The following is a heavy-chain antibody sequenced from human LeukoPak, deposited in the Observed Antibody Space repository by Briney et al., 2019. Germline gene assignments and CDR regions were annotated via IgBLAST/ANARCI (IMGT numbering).Heavy chain of an antibody. V-gene: IGHV4-59*08. J-gene: IGHJ4*02. CDR3: ATDKTYYYDSSGYPPTGY. CDR1: GVSISSYY. Sequence: SETLSLTCTVSGVSISSYYWSWIRQPPGKGLEWIGYIFYSGSTNYNPSLKSRVTMSVDTSKSQFSLKLSSVTAADTAVYYCATDKTYYYDSSGYPPTGYWGQGTLVTVSS. D-gene: IGHD3-22*01. CDR2: IFYSGST.